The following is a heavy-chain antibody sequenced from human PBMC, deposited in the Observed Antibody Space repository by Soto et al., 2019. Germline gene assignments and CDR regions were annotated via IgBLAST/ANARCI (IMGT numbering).Heavy chain of an antibody. CDR3: ARMTIVDYFDY. D-gene: IGHD3-16*02. CDR1: GGSISSYY. J-gene: IGHJ4*02. V-gene: IGHV4-59*01. CDR2: IYYSGST. Sequence: QVQLQESGPGLVKPSETLSLTCTVSGGSISSYYWSWIRQPPGKGLEWIGYIYYSGSTNYNPSLKSRVTISVDTSKNQFFLKLSSVTAADTGVYYCARMTIVDYFDYWVQGTLVTVSS.